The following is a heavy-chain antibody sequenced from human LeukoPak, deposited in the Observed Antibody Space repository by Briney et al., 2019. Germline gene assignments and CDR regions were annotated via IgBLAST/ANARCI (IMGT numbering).Heavy chain of an antibody. CDR3: ARGGNYYDSSPLDY. D-gene: IGHD3-22*01. V-gene: IGHV4-61*08. J-gene: IGHJ4*02. Sequence: SETLSLTCAVSGGSISSGGYSWSWIRQPPGKGLEWIGYIYYSGSTNYNPSLKSRVTISVDTSKNQFSLKLSSVTAADTAVYYCARGGNYYDSSPLDYWGQGTLVTVSS. CDR2: IYYSGST. CDR1: GGSISSGGYS.